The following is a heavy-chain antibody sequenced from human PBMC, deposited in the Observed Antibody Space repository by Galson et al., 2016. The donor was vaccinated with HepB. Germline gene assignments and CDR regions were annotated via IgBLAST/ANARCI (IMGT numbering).Heavy chain of an antibody. CDR3: ARGWDTSGWNIGY. D-gene: IGHD6-19*01. J-gene: IGHJ4*02. Sequence: SLRLSCAASGFTFSSYSMAWIRQPPGKGLEWVSSISSSSSYIHYADSVRGRFTISRDITKNSLYLQMNSLRVEDTAVYYCARGWDTSGWNIGYWGQGTPVTVSS. CDR2: ISSSSSYI. V-gene: IGHV3-21*01. CDR1: GFTFSSYS.